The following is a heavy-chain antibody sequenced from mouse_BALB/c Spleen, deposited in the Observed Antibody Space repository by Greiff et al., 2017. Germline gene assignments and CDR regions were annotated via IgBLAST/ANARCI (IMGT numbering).Heavy chain of an antibody. J-gene: IGHJ2*01. D-gene: IGHD4-1*01. V-gene: IGHV5-12-1*01. CDR1: GFAFSSFD. CDR3: ARHSWDGFDY. CDR2: ISSGGGST. Sequence: EVQLVESGGGLVKPGGSLKLSCAASGFAFSSFDMSWVRQTPEKRLEWVAYISSGGGSTYYPDTVKGRFTISRDNAKNTLYLQMSSLKSEDTAMYYCARHSWDGFDYWGQGTTLTVSS.